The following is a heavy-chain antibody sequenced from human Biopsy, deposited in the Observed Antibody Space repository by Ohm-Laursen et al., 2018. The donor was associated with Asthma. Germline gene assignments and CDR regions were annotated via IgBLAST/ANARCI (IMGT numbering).Heavy chain of an antibody. CDR2: ISYDGSNR. CDR3: AKDKGRNSIDY. J-gene: IGHJ4*02. D-gene: IGHD5-18*01. V-gene: IGHV3-30*18. CDR1: GFTFSTYG. Sequence: SLRLSCAASGFTFSTYGMHWVRQAPGKGLEWVAVISYDGSNRYSADSVRGRFTISRDNSKNTLYLQMSSLRAEDTAVYFGAKDKGRNSIDYWGQGTLVTVSS.